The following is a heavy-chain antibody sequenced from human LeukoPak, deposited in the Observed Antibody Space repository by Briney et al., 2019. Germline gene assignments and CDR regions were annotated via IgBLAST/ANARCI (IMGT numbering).Heavy chain of an antibody. D-gene: IGHD3-22*01. Sequence: SVKVSCKASGGTFSRYAITWVRQAPGQGLEWMGGIIPIFGATNYAQKFQGRVTITADKSTSTAYMELSSLRSEDTAVYYCARVLTMSAFDIWGQGTMVTVSS. CDR2: IIPIFGAT. J-gene: IGHJ3*02. CDR1: GGTFSRYA. V-gene: IGHV1-69*06. CDR3: ARVLTMSAFDI.